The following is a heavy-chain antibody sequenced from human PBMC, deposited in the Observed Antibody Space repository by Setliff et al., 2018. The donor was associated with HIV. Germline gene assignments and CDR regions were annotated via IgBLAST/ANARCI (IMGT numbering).Heavy chain of an antibody. CDR3: ARGGGYDRSGYYPFYY. Sequence: SETLSLTCTVSGGSISSSNYYWSWIRQPAGKGLEWIGRIYSSGSTNYNPSLKSRVTMSVDTSKNQFSLKLSSVTAADTAVYYCARGGGYDRSGYYPFYYWGQGTPVTVSS. D-gene: IGHD3-22*01. J-gene: IGHJ4*02. CDR2: IYSSGST. CDR1: GGSISSSNYY. V-gene: IGHV4-61*02.